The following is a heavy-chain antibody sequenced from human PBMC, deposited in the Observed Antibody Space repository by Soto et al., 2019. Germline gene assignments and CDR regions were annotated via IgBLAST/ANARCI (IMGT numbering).Heavy chain of an antibody. CDR1: GYSVTSYW. J-gene: IGHJ6*02. V-gene: IGHV5-10-1*01. CDR3: ASSPGGYCSSTSCRELGNYYGMDV. Sequence: GEALKSSGKGSGYSVTSYWISWVRQMPGKGLEWMGRMDPSDSYTNYSPSFQGHVTISADKSISTAYLQWSSLKASDTAMYYCASSPGGYCSSTSCRELGNYYGMDVWGQGTTVTVSS. D-gene: IGHD2-2*01. CDR2: MDPSDSYT.